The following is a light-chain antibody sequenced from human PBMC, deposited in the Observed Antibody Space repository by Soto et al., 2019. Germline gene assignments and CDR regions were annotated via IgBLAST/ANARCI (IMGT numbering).Light chain of an antibody. CDR3: QQYNNWPLT. CDR2: GAS. Sequence: IVMTQSPATLSVAPWERATLSCRASQSISNNLAWYQQKPGQAPRLLIFGASTKATGIPARFSGSVSGTECTITLSSLKSEDGSVYYCQQYNNWPLTFGGGTKVDIK. CDR1: QSISNN. V-gene: IGKV3-15*01. J-gene: IGKJ4*01.